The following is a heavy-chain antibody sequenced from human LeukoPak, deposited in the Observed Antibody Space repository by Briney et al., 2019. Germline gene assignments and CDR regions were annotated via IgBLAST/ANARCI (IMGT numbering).Heavy chain of an antibody. J-gene: IGHJ4*02. CDR3: AKRGVVIRVVLVGFHKEAYYFDS. CDR1: GITLSNYG. D-gene: IGHD3-10*01. V-gene: IGHV3-23*01. CDR2: ISGSGGGT. Sequence: GGSLRLSCAVSGITLSNYGMSWVRQAPGKGLEWVTGISGSGGGTVYADSVKGRFTISRDNPKNTLYLQMNSLRAEDTAVYFCAKRGVVIRVVLVGFHKEAYYFDSWGQGALVTVSS.